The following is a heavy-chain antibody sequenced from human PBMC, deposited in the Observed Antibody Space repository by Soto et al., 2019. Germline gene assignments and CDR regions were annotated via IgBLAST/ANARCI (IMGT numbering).Heavy chain of an antibody. J-gene: IGHJ6*02. Sequence: ASVKVSCKASGYTFTSYYIHWVRQAPGQGLEWMGIINPSGGTTTYAQKFQGRVTMTRDTSTSTLYMELSSLTSEDTAVFYCARAAATGNARRVDVWGQGITVTVSS. D-gene: IGHD6-13*01. CDR2: INPSGGTT. CDR1: GYTFTSYY. V-gene: IGHV1-46*01. CDR3: ARAAATGNARRVDV.